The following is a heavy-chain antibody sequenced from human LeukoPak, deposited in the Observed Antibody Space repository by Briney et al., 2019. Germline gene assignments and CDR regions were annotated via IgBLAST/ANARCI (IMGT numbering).Heavy chain of an antibody. J-gene: IGHJ6*03. Sequence: SETLSLTCAVYGGSFSSYYWGWIRQPPGKGLEWIGSIYYSGSTYYNPSLKSRVTISVDTSKNQFSLKLSSVTAADTAVYYCASFSASYYYYYMDVWGKGTTVTVSS. CDR1: GGSFSSYY. CDR2: IYYSGST. V-gene: IGHV4-39*01. D-gene: IGHD3-10*01. CDR3: ASFSASYYYYYMDV.